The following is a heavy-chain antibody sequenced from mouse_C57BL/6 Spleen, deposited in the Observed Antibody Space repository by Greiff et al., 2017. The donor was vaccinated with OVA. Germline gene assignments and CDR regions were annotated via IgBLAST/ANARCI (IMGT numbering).Heavy chain of an antibody. CDR3: ARPQTAQATYYAMDY. D-gene: IGHD3-2*02. J-gene: IGHJ4*01. V-gene: IGHV5-17*01. CDR2: ISSGSSTI. CDR1: GFTFSDYG. Sequence: DVHLVESGGGLVKPGGSLKLSCAASGFTFSDYGMHWVRQAPEKGLEWVAYISSGSSTIYYADTVKGRFTISRDNAKNTLFLQMTSLRSEDTAMYYCARPQTAQATYYAMDYWGQGTSVTVSS.